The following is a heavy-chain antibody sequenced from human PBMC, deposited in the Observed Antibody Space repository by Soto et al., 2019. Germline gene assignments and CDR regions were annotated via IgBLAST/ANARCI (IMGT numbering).Heavy chain of an antibody. CDR3: ARRGSDALPDI. Sequence: EVQLVESGGGLVQPGGSLKVSCAGLGFNFSDSALHWVRQPSGKGLEWVGSVRGRSKKFATSYATSVRGRFSLSRDDSKNTAYLQRNSRIDDDTRVYFCARRGSDALPDIWDLGTLVTGSS. CDR2: VRGRSKKFAT. J-gene: IGHJ4*02. D-gene: IGHD6-19*01. CDR1: GFNFSDSA. V-gene: IGHV3-73*01.